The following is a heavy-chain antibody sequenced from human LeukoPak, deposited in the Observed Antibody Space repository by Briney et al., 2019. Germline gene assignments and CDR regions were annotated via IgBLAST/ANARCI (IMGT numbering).Heavy chain of an antibody. V-gene: IGHV1-18*01. Sequence: GASVKVSCKASGYTFTSYGISWVRQAPGQGLEWMGWISAYNGNTNYAQKLQGSVTMTTDTSTSTAYMELRSLRSDDTAVYYCAREALRYDFWSGYYSYFDYWGQGTLVTVSS. CDR3: AREALRYDFWSGYYSYFDY. CDR2: ISAYNGNT. J-gene: IGHJ4*02. CDR1: GYTFTSYG. D-gene: IGHD3-3*01.